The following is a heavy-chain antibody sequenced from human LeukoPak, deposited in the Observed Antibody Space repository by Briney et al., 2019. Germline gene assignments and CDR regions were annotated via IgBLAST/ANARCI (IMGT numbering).Heavy chain of an antibody. CDR2: ISWNSGTI. CDR3: AKDTTRNGGLGNWFDP. J-gene: IGHJ5*02. D-gene: IGHD3/OR15-3a*01. Sequence: GGSLRLSCAASGFTFDDYAMHWVRQAPGKGLEWVSGISWNSGTIGYADSVKGRFTISRDDAKNSLYLQMNSLRPEDTALYYCAKDTTRNGGLGNWFDPWGQGTLVTVSS. CDR1: GFTFDDYA. V-gene: IGHV3-9*01.